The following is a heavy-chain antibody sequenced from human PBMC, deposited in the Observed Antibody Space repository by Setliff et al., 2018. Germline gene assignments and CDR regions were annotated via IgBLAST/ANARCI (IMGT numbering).Heavy chain of an antibody. CDR1: GYTFTSHY. CDR2: INPSSGRT. Sequence: ASVKVSCKASGYTFTSHYMHWVRQAPGLGLEWMGTINPSSGRTSYAQKFQGRVTMTRDTSTSTVYMDMSSLRSEDTAAYYCARDVFPYHYEGAFDNWGQGTMVTVSS. CDR3: ARDVFPYHYEGAFDN. J-gene: IGHJ3*02. D-gene: IGHD3-22*01. V-gene: IGHV1-46*01.